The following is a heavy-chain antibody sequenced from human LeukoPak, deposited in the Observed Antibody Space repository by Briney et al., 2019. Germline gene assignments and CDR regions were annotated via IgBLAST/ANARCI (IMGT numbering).Heavy chain of an antibody. D-gene: IGHD5-12*01. CDR2: INWNSDSI. Sequence: GGSLRLSCAVSGFTFDDYAMHWVRQVPGKGLEWVSGINWNSDSIGYAVRGRFTISRDNAKNSLYLQMNSLRVEDTALYYCVTNGGGDSGYGNFDYWGQGTLVTASS. J-gene: IGHJ4*02. V-gene: IGHV3-9*01. CDR1: GFTFDDYA. CDR3: VTNGGGDSGYGNFDY.